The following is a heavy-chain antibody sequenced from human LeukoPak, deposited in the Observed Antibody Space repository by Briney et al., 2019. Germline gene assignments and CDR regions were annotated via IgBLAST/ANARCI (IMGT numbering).Heavy chain of an antibody. D-gene: IGHD2-15*01. CDR2: ISGSGGST. J-gene: IGHJ4*02. V-gene: IGHV3-23*01. CDR1: GFTFSSYG. Sequence: GTLRLSCAASGFTFSSYGMSWVRQAPGKGLEWVSAISGSGGSTYYADSVKGRFTISRDNSKNTLYLQMNSLRAEDTAVYYCAKLGVVVVAATLYYFDYWGQGTLVTVSS. CDR3: AKLGVVVVAATLYYFDY.